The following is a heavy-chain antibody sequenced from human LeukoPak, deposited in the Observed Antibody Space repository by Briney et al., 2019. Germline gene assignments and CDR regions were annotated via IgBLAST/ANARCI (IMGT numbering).Heavy chain of an antibody. CDR2: IYYSGST. D-gene: IGHD5-18*01. CDR3: ARGGGYSYGSNWFDP. Sequence: SETQSLTCTVSGGSISSYYWSWIRQPPGKGLEWIGYIYYSGSTNYNPSLKSRVTISVDTSKNQFSLKLSSVTAADTAVYYCARGGGYSYGSNWFDPWGQGTLVTVSS. V-gene: IGHV4-59*01. J-gene: IGHJ5*02. CDR1: GGSISSYY.